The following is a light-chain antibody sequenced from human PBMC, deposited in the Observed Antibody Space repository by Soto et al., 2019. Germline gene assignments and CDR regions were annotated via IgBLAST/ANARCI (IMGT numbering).Light chain of an antibody. CDR2: DAS. Sequence: IQMAPTPSSLSAPVGNKFTITCRASQRVTSGLAWYQQKPGRAPKLLIYDASGLEGGVPSRFSGSGSGTEFTLTISSLQPDDFATYYCQQYGSYSSWTFGQGTKVDI. CDR3: QQYGSYSSWT. CDR1: QRVTSG. J-gene: IGKJ1*01. V-gene: IGKV1-5*01.